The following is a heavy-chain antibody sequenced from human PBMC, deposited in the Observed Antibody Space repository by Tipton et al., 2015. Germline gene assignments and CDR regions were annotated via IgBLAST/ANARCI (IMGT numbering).Heavy chain of an antibody. CDR3: VCDYYDSSGNSFFDL. CDR2: LWYDGSNK. D-gene: IGHD3-22*01. V-gene: IGHV3-33*01. CDR1: GFTFSTYG. Sequence: LSLTCAASGFTFSTYGMHWVRQAPGKGLEWVAVLWYDGSNKYYADSVRGRFTISRDNSKDTLYLQMNSLRAEDTAVYYCVCDYYDSSGNSFFDLWGRGTLVTVSS. J-gene: IGHJ2*01.